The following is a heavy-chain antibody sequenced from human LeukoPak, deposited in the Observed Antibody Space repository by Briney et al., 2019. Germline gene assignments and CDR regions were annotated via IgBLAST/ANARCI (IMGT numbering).Heavy chain of an antibody. Sequence: GGSLRLSCVTSGFSFSGAWMSWVRQAPGKGLEWVGRIISKAGGETTDYAAPVKGRFTISRDDSRNTVYLQMKSPKIEDTAVYYCCIHHTSSSTIYWGQGTLVTVPS. V-gene: IGHV3-15*01. CDR3: CIHHTSSSTIY. J-gene: IGHJ4*02. D-gene: IGHD6-13*01. CDR1: GFSFSGAW. CDR2: IISKAGGETT.